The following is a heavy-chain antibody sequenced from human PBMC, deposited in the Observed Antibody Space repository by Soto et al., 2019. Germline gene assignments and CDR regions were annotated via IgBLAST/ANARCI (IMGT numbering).Heavy chain of an antibody. CDR2: ISSSSMTM. CDR3: ARDGNYYDSSGFWP. J-gene: IGHJ3*01. Sequence: PGGSLRLSCAASGFSFRSYSMNWVRQAPGKGLEWISYISSSSMTMYYADSVKDRFIISRDNAKNSLYLQMNSLRDEDTAVYYCARDGNYYDSSGFWPWGQGTMVTVSS. D-gene: IGHD3-22*01. V-gene: IGHV3-48*02. CDR1: GFSFRSYS.